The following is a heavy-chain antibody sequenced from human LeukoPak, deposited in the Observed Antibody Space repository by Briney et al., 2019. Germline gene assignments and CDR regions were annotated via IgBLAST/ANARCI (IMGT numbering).Heavy chain of an antibody. V-gene: IGHV3-66*01. Sequence: PGGSLRLSCAASGFTVSSNYMNWVRQAPGKGLEWVSVIYSGGSTYYADSVKGRFTISRDNSKNTLYLQMNSLRAEDTAVYYCARGSYSSSRYGGAFDIWGQGTMVTVSS. CDR3: ARGSYSSSRYGGAFDI. J-gene: IGHJ3*02. CDR1: GFTVSSNY. CDR2: IYSGGST. D-gene: IGHD6-13*01.